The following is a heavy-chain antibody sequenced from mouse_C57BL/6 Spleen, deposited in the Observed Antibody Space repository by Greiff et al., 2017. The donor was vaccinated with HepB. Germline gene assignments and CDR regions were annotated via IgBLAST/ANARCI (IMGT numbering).Heavy chain of an antibody. CDR1: GFSLTSYG. CDR3: ARHAMGTFYAMDY. V-gene: IGHV2-6-1*01. D-gene: IGHD3-3*01. CDR2: IWSDGST. J-gene: IGHJ4*01. Sequence: VKLVESGPGLVAPSQSLSITCTVSGFSLTSYGVHWVRQPPGKGLEWLVVIWSDGSTTYNSALKSRLSISKDNSKSQVFLKMNSLQTDDTAMYYCARHAMGTFYAMDYWGQGTSVTVSS.